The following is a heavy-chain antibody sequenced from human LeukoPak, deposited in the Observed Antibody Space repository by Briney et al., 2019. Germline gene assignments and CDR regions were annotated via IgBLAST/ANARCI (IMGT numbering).Heavy chain of an antibody. CDR1: GFTFSRYW. D-gene: IGHD2-8*01. V-gene: IGHV3-74*03. J-gene: IGHJ6*02. CDR2: LNGDGCDT. Sequence: GGSLRLSCAASGFTFSRYWMHWVRQVPGKGLVWVSRLNGDGCDTTYVDSVKGRFTISRDNARNTLYLHMNSLRVEDTAVYYCARRKVYEFGEGYNYGMDVWGQGTTVTVSS. CDR3: ARRKVYEFGEGYNYGMDV.